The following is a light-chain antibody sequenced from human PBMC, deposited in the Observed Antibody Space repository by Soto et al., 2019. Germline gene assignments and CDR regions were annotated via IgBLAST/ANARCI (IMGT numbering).Light chain of an antibody. CDR1: QSISNR. CDR2: DAS. J-gene: IGKJ2*01. V-gene: IGKV1-5*01. CDR3: QQYNSYSL. Sequence: DFQMTQSPSTLSASVGDRVAITCRACQSISNRLAWYQQKPGKAPKLLIYDASTLESGVPSRFRRSGSGTEVTLTIISMQPHDFATYYCQQYNSYSLFGQGTKLEIK.